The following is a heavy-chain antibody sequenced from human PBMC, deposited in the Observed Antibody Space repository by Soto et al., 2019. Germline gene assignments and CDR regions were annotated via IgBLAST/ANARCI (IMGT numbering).Heavy chain of an antibody. J-gene: IGHJ6*02. D-gene: IGHD2-21*01. Sequence: SETLSLTCIVSGNSIISENWWSWVRQPPGRGLEWIGEIFHAGRTNYNPSLKSRVTISVETSKNQFSLMLTDVTAADTAVYWCARIPFGYYSLDVWGQGAAVTVSS. V-gene: IGHV4-4*01. CDR1: GNSIISENW. CDR2: IFHAGRT. CDR3: ARIPFGYYSLDV.